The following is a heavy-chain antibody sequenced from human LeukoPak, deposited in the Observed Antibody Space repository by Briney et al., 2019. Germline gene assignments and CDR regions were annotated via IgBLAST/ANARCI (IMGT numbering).Heavy chain of an antibody. D-gene: IGHD3-9*01. CDR3: AKTGLDSHPYDILTGYRYYFDY. V-gene: IGHV3-23*01. Sequence: GFTFXXYAMSWGRXAPGKGLEWVSAISGSGGSTYYADSVKGRFTISRDNSKNTLYLQMNSLRAQDTAVYYCAKTGLDSHPYDILTGYRYYFDYWGQGTLVTVSS. CDR1: GFTFXXYA. CDR2: ISGSGGST. J-gene: IGHJ4*02.